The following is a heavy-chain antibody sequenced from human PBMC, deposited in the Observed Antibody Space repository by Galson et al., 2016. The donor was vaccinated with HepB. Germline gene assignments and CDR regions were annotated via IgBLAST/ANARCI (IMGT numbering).Heavy chain of an antibody. D-gene: IGHD4-11*01. V-gene: IGHV3-30*18. Sequence: SLRLSCAASGFTFNSYVMHWVRQTPGKGLEWVALISYDGSNKYYADSVKGRFTISRDNSKNTLYLQMNSLRVEDTALYYCAKGTTRLGDNWGQGILVTVSS. CDR1: GFTFNSYV. CDR2: ISYDGSNK. CDR3: AKGTTRLGDN. J-gene: IGHJ4*02.